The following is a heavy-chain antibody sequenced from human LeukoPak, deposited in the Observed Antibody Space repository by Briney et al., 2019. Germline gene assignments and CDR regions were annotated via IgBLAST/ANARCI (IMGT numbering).Heavy chain of an antibody. CDR2: IDYSGST. V-gene: IGHV4-59*08. D-gene: IGHD3-22*01. J-gene: IGHJ4*02. Sequence: PSETLSLTCTVSGGSFNSYYWSWIRQPPGKGLEWLGFIDYSGSTNYNPSLKSRVTISLDTSKNEFSLKLRSVTAADTAVYYCARQFYYDSSGFDYWGQGTLVTVSS. CDR1: GGSFNSYY. CDR3: ARQFYYDSSGFDY.